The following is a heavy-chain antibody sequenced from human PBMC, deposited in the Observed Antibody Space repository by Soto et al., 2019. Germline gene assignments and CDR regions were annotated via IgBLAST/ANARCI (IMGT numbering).Heavy chain of an antibody. J-gene: IGHJ6*02. CDR2: IIPIFGTA. CDR1: GGTFSSYA. V-gene: IGHV1-69*13. Sequence: SVKVSCKASGGTFSSYAISWVRQAPGQGLEWMGGIIPIFGTANYAQKFQGRVTITADESTSTAYMELSSLRSEDTAVYYCARDRDYGSGSYYNPNYYGMDVWGQ. CDR3: ARDRDYGSGSYYNPNYYGMDV. D-gene: IGHD3-10*01.